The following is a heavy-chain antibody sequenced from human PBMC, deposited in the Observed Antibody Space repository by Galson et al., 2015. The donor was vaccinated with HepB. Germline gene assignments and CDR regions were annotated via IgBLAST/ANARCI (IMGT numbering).Heavy chain of an antibody. D-gene: IGHD1-26*01. CDR3: ARHEASSGAFPLGC. CDR2: MYISGTT. V-gene: IGHV4-4*07. CDR1: GGSIRSYS. J-gene: IGHJ4*02. Sequence: SETLSLTCTVSGGSIRSYSWRWIRQSAGKGLEWIGHMYISGTTNYNPSLKSRLTMSADTSKNQLSLKLSSVTAADTALYYCARHEASSGAFPLGCWGQGTLVTVSS.